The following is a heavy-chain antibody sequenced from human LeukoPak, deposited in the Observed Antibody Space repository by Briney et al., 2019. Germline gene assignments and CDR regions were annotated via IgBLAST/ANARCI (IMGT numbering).Heavy chain of an antibody. CDR1: GGSFSGYY. CDR3: ARVRHYYDSSGYSPGGTYYFDY. Sequence: SETLSLTCAVYGGSFSGYYWSWIRQPPGRGLEWIGEINHSGSTNYNPSLKSRVTISVDTSKNQFSLKLSSVTAADTAVYYCARVRHYYDSSGYSPGGTYYFDYWGQGTLVTVSS. D-gene: IGHD3-22*01. V-gene: IGHV4-34*01. J-gene: IGHJ4*02. CDR2: INHSGST.